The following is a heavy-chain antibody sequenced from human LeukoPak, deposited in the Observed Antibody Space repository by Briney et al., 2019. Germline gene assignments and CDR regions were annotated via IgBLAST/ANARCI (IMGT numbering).Heavy chain of an antibody. V-gene: IGHV4-59*08. D-gene: IGHD1-14*01. CDR1: GGSINNYY. Sequence: SETLSLTCTVSGGSINNYYWSWIRQPPGKGLEWIGYIHYSGGDTNYNPSLKSRLTISVDTSKNQISLMLTSVTAADTAFYYCAGQPAGTAAFDIWAQGTMVTVSS. CDR2: IHYSGGDT. CDR3: AGQPAGTAAFDI. J-gene: IGHJ3*02.